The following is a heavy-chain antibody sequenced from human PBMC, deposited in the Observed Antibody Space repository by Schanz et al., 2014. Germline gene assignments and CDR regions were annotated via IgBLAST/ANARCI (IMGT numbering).Heavy chain of an antibody. J-gene: IGHJ4*02. CDR2: IWYDGNNK. Sequence: QVHLVESGGGVVQPGGSLRLSCAASGFTFSAYGMHWVRQAPGKGLEWVAVIWYDGNNKYYADSVKGRFTISRDNSKNTLYLQMNSLRAEDTAVYYCAKSMYSTSWAFDFWGQGAQVTVSS. CDR3: AKSMYSTSWAFDF. D-gene: IGHD2-2*01. CDR1: GFTFSAYG. V-gene: IGHV3-33*06.